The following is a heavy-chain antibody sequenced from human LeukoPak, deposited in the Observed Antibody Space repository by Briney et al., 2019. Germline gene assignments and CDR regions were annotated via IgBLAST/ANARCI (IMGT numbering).Heavy chain of an antibody. CDR1: GFTFSTYS. CDR3: ARDEIEVVAFNI. J-gene: IGHJ3*02. Sequence: GGSLRLSCAASGFTFSTYSMNWVRQAPGKGLEWVSSVSSSSSYIYYADSVKGRFTISRDNAKNSLYLQMNSLRAEDTAVYYCARDEIEVVAFNIWGQGTMVTVSS. V-gene: IGHV3-21*01. CDR2: VSSSSSYI.